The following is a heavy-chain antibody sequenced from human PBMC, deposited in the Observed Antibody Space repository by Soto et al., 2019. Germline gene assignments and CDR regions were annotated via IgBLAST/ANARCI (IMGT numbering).Heavy chain of an antibody. D-gene: IGHD3-16*01. CDR2: IRNKADKYAT. J-gene: IGHJ4*02. CDR1: GLTFSASA. V-gene: IGHV3-73*02. CDR3: RRHDARGGAGDY. Sequence: DVQLVESGGGLVQPGGSLKLSCVASGLTFSASAMHWVRQASGKGLEWVGRIRNKADKYATVYAAPVQGRFTISRDESKSMAEPQRHSRKPEDTAVDYCRRHDARGGAGDYWGQGTLVTV.